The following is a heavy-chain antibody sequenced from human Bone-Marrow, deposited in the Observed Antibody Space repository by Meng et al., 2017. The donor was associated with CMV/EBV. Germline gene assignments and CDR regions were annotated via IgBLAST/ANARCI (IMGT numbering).Heavy chain of an antibody. CDR1: GFTFSSYW. D-gene: IGHD3-10*01. CDR2: ISYDGSNK. V-gene: IGHV3-30*03. CDR3: AVWNYYGSGSYYGGNWFDP. J-gene: IGHJ5*02. Sequence: GESLKISCAASGFTFSSYWMSWVRQAPGKGLEWVAVISYDGSNKYYADSVKGRFTISRDNSKNTLYLQMNSLRAEDTAVYYCAVWNYYGSGSYYGGNWFDPWGQGTLVTVSS.